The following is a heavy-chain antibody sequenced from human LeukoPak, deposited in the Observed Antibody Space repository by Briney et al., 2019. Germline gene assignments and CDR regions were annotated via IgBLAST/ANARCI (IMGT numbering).Heavy chain of an antibody. CDR1: GYTFTTNG. CDR3: ARVGSGSYRVVDI. V-gene: IGHV1-18*01. J-gene: IGHJ3*02. CDR2: ITPYNGNT. D-gene: IGHD3-10*01. Sequence: ASVKVFCKASGYTFTTNGISWVRQAPGQGLEWMGSITPYNGNTKYAQKYEGRVTMATDTSTSTAYMVLRTLRSDDTAVYYCARVGSGSYRVVDIWGQGTMVTVSS.